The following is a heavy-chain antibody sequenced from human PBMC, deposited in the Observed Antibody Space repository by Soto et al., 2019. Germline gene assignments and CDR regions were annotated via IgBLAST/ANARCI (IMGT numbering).Heavy chain of an antibody. J-gene: IGHJ3*01. D-gene: IGHD2-2*01. CDR3: AKQYTDLVIGAFDV. CDR1: GFMFSSYG. CDR2: ISYGGTYK. Sequence: QVQLVESGGGVVQPGRSLRLPCPASGFMFSSYGIHWVRQAPGRGLEWVAVISYGGTYKYYADSVKGRFTLSRDNSENTVSLQMNSLRPEDTAVYYCAKQYTDLVIGAFDVWGSGAMVTVSS. V-gene: IGHV3-30*18.